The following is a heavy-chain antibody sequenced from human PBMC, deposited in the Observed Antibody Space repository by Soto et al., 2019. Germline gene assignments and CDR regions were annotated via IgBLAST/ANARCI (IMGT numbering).Heavy chain of an antibody. D-gene: IGHD5-12*01. J-gene: IGHJ4*02. CDR2: IYYSGST. V-gene: IGHV4-59*01. CDR3: ARWGSDYEFDY. CDR1: GGSISSYY. Sequence: TSETLSLTCTVSGGSISSYYWSWIRQPPGKGLEWIGYIYYSGSTNYNPSLKGRVTISVDTSKNQFSLKLSSVTAADTAVYYCARWGSDYEFDYWGQGALVTVSS.